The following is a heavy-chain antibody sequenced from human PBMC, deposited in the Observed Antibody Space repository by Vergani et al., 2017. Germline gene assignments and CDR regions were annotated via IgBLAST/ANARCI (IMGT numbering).Heavy chain of an antibody. D-gene: IGHD1-14*01. Sequence: QVQLVESGGGVVQPGRSLRLSCAASGFTFNQYGMHWVRQAPGKGLEWVTVTWYDGNNKQYADSVKGRFTSSRDNSKSTMYLQMDSLRDEDPGVYYCARDLRLLYNRFDPWGQGTLVTVSS. CDR2: TWYDGNNK. V-gene: IGHV3-33*01. J-gene: IGHJ5*02. CDR1: GFTFNQYG. CDR3: ARDLRLLYNRFDP.